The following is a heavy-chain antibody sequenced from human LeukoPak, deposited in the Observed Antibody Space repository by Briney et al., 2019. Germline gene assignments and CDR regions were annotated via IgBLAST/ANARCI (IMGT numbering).Heavy chain of an antibody. CDR3: ASLGGYCSSVSCYQYFDL. D-gene: IGHD2-2*01. CDR2: IHYRGST. Sequence: PSETLSLTCTLSGGSISSRSYYWGWIRQPPGKGLEWIVTIHYRGSTFYNPSLKSRVTISVVTSKIQFSLKLSSVTASDTAVYYCASLGGYCSSVSCYQYFDLWGRGTLVTVSS. J-gene: IGHJ2*01. V-gene: IGHV4-39*01. CDR1: GGSISSRSYY.